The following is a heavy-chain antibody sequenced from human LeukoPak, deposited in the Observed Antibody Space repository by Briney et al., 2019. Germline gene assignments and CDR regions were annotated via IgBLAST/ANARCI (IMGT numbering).Heavy chain of an antibody. D-gene: IGHD2/OR15-2a*01. CDR2: VYYNGDT. CDR1: GGSISSSGSY. CDR3: ARLLSPGWFDP. Sequence: KPSETLSLTCTVSGGSISSSGSYWAWIRQPPGKGLEWIANVYYNGDTYYNSSLNSRLTISADTSKNQFSLNLRSVTAADTAVYYCARLLSPGWFDPWGQGTLVTVSS. V-gene: IGHV4-39*01. J-gene: IGHJ5*02.